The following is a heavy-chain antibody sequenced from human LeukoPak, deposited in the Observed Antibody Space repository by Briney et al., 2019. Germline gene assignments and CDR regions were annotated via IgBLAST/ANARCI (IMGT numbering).Heavy chain of an antibody. D-gene: IGHD6-6*01. CDR2: ISSNGGST. CDR1: GFTFSSYA. CDR3: ARDGSSAPIYYYYMDV. J-gene: IGHJ6*03. Sequence: PGGSLRLSCAASGFTFSSYAMHWVRQAPGKGLEYVSAISSNGGSTYYANSVKGRFTISRDNSKNTLYLQMGSLRAEDMAVYYCARDGSSAPIYYYYMDVWGKGTTVTVSS. V-gene: IGHV3-64*01.